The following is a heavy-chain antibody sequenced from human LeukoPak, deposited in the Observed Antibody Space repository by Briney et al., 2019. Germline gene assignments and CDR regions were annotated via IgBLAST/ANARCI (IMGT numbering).Heavy chain of an antibody. CDR3: ARDRAMVRGVILYYYYGMDV. D-gene: IGHD3-10*01. V-gene: IGHV3-11*01. CDR1: GFTFSDYY. Sequence: PGGSLRLSCAASGFTFSDYYMSWIRQAPGKGLEWVSYISSRGSTIYYADSVKGRFTISRDNAKNSLYLQMNSLRAEDTAVYYCARDRAMVRGVILYYYYGMDVWGQGTTVTVSS. CDR2: ISSRGSTI. J-gene: IGHJ6*02.